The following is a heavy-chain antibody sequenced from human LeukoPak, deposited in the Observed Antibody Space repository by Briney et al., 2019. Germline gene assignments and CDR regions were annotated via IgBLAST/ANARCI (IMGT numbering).Heavy chain of an antibody. CDR2: ISGSGGST. D-gene: IGHD3-10*01. V-gene: IGHV3-23*01. CDR1: GFTFSSYA. J-gene: IGHJ5*02. Sequence: PGGSLRLSCAASGFTFSSYAMSWVRQAPGKGLEWVSAISGSGGSTYYADSVKGRFTISRVNSKNTLYLQMNSLKAEDTAVYYCAKDRSPRRAGCWFDPWGQGTLVTVSS. CDR3: AKDRSPRRAGCWFDP.